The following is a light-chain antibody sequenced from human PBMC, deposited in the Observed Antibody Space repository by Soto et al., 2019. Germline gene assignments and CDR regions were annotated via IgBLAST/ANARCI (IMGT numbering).Light chain of an antibody. Sequence: EIVLTQSPGTLSLSPGERATLSCRTSQSVSVNYLAWYQQKPSQAPRLLIYGASSRATGIPDRFSGSGSGTDFTLTITRLEPEDFAVYYCQQYDTSPLTFGGGTKVDIK. J-gene: IGKJ4*01. CDR3: QQYDTSPLT. CDR2: GAS. V-gene: IGKV3-20*01. CDR1: QSVSVNY.